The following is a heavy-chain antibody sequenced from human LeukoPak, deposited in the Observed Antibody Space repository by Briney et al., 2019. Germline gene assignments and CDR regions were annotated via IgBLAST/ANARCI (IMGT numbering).Heavy chain of an antibody. Sequence: GGTLRLSCAASGFTFSNHGMNWVRQAPGKGLEWVSGISPSGDITYYADSVKGRFTISRDNSKYTLYLEVISLTAEDTALYYCARVRSYYYYYMDVWGKGTTVTVSS. D-gene: IGHD1-14*01. CDR2: ISPSGDIT. J-gene: IGHJ6*03. CDR3: ARVRSYYYYYMDV. CDR1: GFTFSNHG. V-gene: IGHV3-23*01.